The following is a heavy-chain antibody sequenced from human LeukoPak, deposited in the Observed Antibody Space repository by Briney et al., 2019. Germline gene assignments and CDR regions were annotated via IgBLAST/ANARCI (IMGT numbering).Heavy chain of an antibody. CDR3: ARVPTGDGGRFDY. D-gene: IGHD7-27*01. V-gene: IGHV4-39*07. CDR1: GGSISSSSYY. CDR2: IYYSGST. J-gene: IGHJ4*02. Sequence: PSETLSLTCTVSGGSISSSSYYWGWIRQPPGKGLEWIGSIYYSGSTYYNPSLKSRVTISVDTSKNQFSLKLSSVTAADTAVYYCARVPTGDGGRFDYWGQGTLVTVSS.